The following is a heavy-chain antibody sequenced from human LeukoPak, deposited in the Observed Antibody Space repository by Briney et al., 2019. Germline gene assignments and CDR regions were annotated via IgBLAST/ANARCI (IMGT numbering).Heavy chain of an antibody. CDR2: VSYSGST. CDR3: ARQRGIRAPNWFDP. Sequence: SETLSLTCAVYGGSFSGYYWSWIRQPPGKGLEWIGSVSYSGSTYYNPSLKSRITISVDTSKNQFSLRLSSVTAADTAVFYCARQRGIRAPNWFDPWGQGTLVTVSS. D-gene: IGHD3-10*01. J-gene: IGHJ5*02. CDR1: GGSFSGYY. V-gene: IGHV4-34*01.